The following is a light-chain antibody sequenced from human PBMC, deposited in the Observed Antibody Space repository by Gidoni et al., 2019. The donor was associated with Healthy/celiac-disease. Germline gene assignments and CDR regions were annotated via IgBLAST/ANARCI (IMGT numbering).Light chain of an antibody. CDR3: QQSYSTAYT. V-gene: IGKV1-39*01. CDR1: QSISSY. J-gene: IGKJ2*01. Sequence: DIQMTHSPSSLSASVGDRVTITSGASQSISSYLNLYQQKPGKATKLLIYAASSLQSGVPGRFSGSGSGTDFTLTISRLQPEDFVTYYWQQSYSTAYTFGHGTKLEIK. CDR2: AAS.